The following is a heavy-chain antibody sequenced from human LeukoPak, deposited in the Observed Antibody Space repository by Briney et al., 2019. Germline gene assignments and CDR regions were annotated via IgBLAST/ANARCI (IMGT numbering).Heavy chain of an antibody. CDR1: GFTFSSYW. Sequence: GGPLRLTCAASGFTFSSYWMSWVRQAPWNGPEWVANIKQDGSEKYYVDSVKGRFTISRDNAKNSLYLQMNSLRAEDTAVYYCAREGDYYDSSDAFDIWGQGTMVTVSS. CDR3: AREGDYYDSSDAFDI. V-gene: IGHV3-7*01. CDR2: IKQDGSEK. J-gene: IGHJ3*02. D-gene: IGHD3-22*01.